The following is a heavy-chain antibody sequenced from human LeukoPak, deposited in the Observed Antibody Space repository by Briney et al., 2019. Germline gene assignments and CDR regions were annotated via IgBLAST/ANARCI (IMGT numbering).Heavy chain of an antibody. CDR3: ARSRGGVIVIGWDYYMDV. D-gene: IGHD3-16*02. Sequence: PSETLSLTCTVSGGSISSYYWCWIRQPPGPGLELIGYIYTSGSTNYNPSLKSRVTISVDTSKNQFSLKLSSVTAADTAVYYCARSRGGVIVIGWDYYMDVWGKGTTVTVSS. CDR2: IYTSGST. J-gene: IGHJ6*03. V-gene: IGHV4-4*09. CDR1: GGSISSYY.